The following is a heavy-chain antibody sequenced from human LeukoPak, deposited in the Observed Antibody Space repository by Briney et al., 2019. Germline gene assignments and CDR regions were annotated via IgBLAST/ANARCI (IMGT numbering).Heavy chain of an antibody. V-gene: IGHV1-18*01. J-gene: IGHJ4*02. CDR2: ISAYNGNT. Sequence: ASVKVSCKASGYTFTSYGISWVRQAPGQGLEWMGWISAYNGNTNYAQKLQGRVTMTTDTSTSAAYMELRSLRSDDTAVYYCARDHPIGIAVAGTYGYWGQGTLVTVSS. CDR3: ARDHPIGIAVAGTYGY. D-gene: IGHD6-19*01. CDR1: GYTFTSYG.